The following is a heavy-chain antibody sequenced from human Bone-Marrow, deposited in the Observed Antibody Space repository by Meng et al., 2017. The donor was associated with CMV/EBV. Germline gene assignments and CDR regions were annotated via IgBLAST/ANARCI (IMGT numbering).Heavy chain of an antibody. Sequence: ASVKVSCKASGYTFTSYDINWVRQATGQGLEWMGWMNTNSSNTGYAQKFQGRVTMTRNNYISTAYMELSSLRSEDTAVYYCARGDCSSTSCYGNYYYGMDVWGQGTTVTVSS. CDR3: ARGDCSSTSCYGNYYYGMDV. V-gene: IGHV1-8*01. CDR1: GYTFTSYD. D-gene: IGHD2-2*01. CDR2: MNTNSSNT. J-gene: IGHJ6*02.